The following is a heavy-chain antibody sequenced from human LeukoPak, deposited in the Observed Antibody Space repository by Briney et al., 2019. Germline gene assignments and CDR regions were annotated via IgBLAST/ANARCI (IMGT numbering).Heavy chain of an antibody. J-gene: IGHJ5*02. CDR3: ARDYYDSSGYFGYNWFDP. D-gene: IGHD3-22*01. CDR2: IYSGGST. CDR1: GFTVSSNY. Sequence: GGSLRLSCAASGFTVSSNYMSWVLQAPGKGLEWVSVIYSGGSTYYADSVKGRFTISRDNSKNTLYLQMNSLRAEDTAVYYCARDYYDSSGYFGYNWFDPWGQGTLVTVSS. V-gene: IGHV3-53*01.